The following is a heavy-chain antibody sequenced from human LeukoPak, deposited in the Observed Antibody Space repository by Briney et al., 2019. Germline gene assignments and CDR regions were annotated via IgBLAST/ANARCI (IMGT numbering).Heavy chain of an antibody. Sequence: PGGSLRLSCAASGFTFSSYAMSWVRQAPGKGLEWVSGVSGSGDTTYYADSVKGRFTISRDNSKNTLYLQMDSLRAEDTAVYYCAKAVAVAGSTRGYFQHWGQGTLVTVSS. CDR2: VSGSGDTT. J-gene: IGHJ1*01. V-gene: IGHV3-23*01. D-gene: IGHD6-19*01. CDR1: GFTFSSYA. CDR3: AKAVAVAGSTRGYFQH.